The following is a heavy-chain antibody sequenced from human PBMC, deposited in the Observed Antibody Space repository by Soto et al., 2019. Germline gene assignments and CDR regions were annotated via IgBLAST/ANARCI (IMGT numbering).Heavy chain of an antibody. V-gene: IGHV4-59*08. CDR1: GGSISSYY. CDR3: ARQASWFDP. Sequence: SETLSLTCTVSGGSISSYYWSWIRQPPGKGLEWIGYIYYSGSTNYNPSLKSRVTISVDTSKNQFSLKLSSVTAADTAVYYSARQASWFDPWGQGTLVTVSS. CDR2: IYYSGST. J-gene: IGHJ5*02.